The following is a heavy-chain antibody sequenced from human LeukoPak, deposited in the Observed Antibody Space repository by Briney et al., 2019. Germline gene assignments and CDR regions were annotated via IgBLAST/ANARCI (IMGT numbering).Heavy chain of an antibody. CDR2: IYPDDSDT. V-gene: IGHV5-51*01. D-gene: IGHD3-22*01. Sequence: GESLKISCKGSGYRFNAYWIAWVRQMPGKGLGWMGIIYPDDSDTRYSPSFQGQVTISADKSVRTAYLQWSSLKASDTAMYYCARPNITSYYDSRGYDAFDVWGQGTMVTVPS. CDR1: GYRFNAYW. CDR3: ARPNITSYYDSRGYDAFDV. J-gene: IGHJ3*01.